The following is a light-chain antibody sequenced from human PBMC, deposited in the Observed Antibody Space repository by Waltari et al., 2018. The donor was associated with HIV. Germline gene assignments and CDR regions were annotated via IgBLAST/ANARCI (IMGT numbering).Light chain of an antibody. CDR2: GAS. J-gene: IGKJ3*01. CDR3: QQENSYPLT. Sequence: DIVLTQSPPLLSASVGDRITITCRASQGIRNYLAWYQQKPGRAPKLLVYGASTLKDVVSSRFGGSGSGTEFTLTITRLQPEDFGTYFCQQENSYPLTFGPGTRLDVK. CDR1: QGIRNY. V-gene: IGKV1-9*01.